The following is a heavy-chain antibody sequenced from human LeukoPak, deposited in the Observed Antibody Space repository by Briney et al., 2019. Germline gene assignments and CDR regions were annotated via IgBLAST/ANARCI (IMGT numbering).Heavy chain of an antibody. CDR1: GGXISSYY. CDR2: IYYTGST. V-gene: IGHV4-59*08. CDR3: ARGVTLVRGVIIIHNWFDP. Sequence: PSETLSLTCTVSGGXISSYYCSWIRQPPGKGLEWIGFIYYTGSTKYNPSLQSRVTISVDTSKNQFSLKLSSVTAADTAVYYCARGVTLVRGVIIIHNWFDPWGQGTLVTVSS. D-gene: IGHD3-10*01. J-gene: IGHJ5*02.